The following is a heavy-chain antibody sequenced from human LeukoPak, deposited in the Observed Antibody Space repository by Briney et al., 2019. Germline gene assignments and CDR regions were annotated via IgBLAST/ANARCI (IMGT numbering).Heavy chain of an antibody. Sequence: PGGSLRLSCGASGFTFSSYGMHWVRQAPGKGLEWVAFIRYDGSNKYYADSVKGRFTISRDNSKNTLYLQMNSLRAEDTALYYCAKGGAAGTQSAIPETPDYYYYMDVWGKGTTVTVSS. CDR3: AKGGAAGTQSAIPETPDYYYYMDV. CDR2: IRYDGSNK. CDR1: GFTFSSYG. J-gene: IGHJ6*03. D-gene: IGHD6-13*01. V-gene: IGHV3-30*02.